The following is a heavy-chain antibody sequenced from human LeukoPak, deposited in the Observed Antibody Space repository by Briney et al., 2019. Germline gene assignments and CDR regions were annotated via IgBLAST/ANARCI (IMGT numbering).Heavy chain of an antibody. CDR2: ISGSGTI. CDR1: GGSINSY. CDR3: ARDSGTTGVVKFDP. D-gene: IGHD4-23*01. J-gene: IGHJ5*02. Sequence: SETLSLTCTVYGGSINSYWSWIRQPAGKGLEWIGRISGSGTITYNPALQSRLSISIDTSKNQFSLKLMSVTAADTAVYYCARDSGTTGVVKFDPWGQGTLVTVSS. V-gene: IGHV4-4*07.